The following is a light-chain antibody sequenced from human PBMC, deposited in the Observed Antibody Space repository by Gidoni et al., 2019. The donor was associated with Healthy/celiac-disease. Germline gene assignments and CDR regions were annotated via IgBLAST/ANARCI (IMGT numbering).Light chain of an antibody. Sequence: SYELTQPPSVSVSPGQTASITCSGDKLGDKYACWSQQKPGQSPVLVIYQDSKRPSGSPERFSGSNSGNTATLTISGTQAMDEADYYCQAWDSSTVVFGGGTKLTVL. CDR2: QDS. CDR1: KLGDKY. CDR3: QAWDSSTVV. J-gene: IGLJ2*01. V-gene: IGLV3-1*01.